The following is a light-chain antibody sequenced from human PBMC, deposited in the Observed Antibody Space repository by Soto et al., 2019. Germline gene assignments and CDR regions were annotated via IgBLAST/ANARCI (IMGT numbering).Light chain of an antibody. CDR1: SSNIGAGYD. CDR3: QSYDSSLSGSRV. V-gene: IGLV1-40*01. CDR2: DNT. J-gene: IGLJ3*02. Sequence: QSVLTQPHTVSGAPGQTVTISCTGSSSNIGAGYDLHWYQQLPGTAPKLLIYDNTNRPSGVPDRFSGSKSGTSASLAISGLQAEDEADYYCQSYDSSLSGSRVFGGGTKVTVL.